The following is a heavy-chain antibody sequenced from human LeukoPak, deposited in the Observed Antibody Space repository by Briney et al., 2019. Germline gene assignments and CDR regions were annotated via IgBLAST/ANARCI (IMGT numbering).Heavy chain of an antibody. V-gene: IGHV3-21*01. J-gene: IGHJ4*02. CDR2: LNNSGDDK. CDR1: GYTFSCCS. Sequence: PGGSLRLSCAASGYTFSCCSMNWVRQAPGKGLEWLSSLNNSGDDKYHADSVQGRFTISRDNAKNSLYLQMNSLRAEDTAVYYCARELDRIQDLDSWGQGTQVTVSS. D-gene: IGHD1-1*01. CDR3: ARELDRIQDLDS.